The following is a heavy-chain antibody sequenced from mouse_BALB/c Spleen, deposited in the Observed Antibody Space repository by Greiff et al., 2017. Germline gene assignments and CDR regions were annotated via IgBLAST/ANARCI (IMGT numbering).Heavy chain of an antibody. CDR2: ISSGSSTI. V-gene: IGHV5-17*02. CDR3: ERRSSGFSYAMDY. D-gene: IGHD1-1*01. CDR1: GFTFSSFG. Sequence: EVQLVESGGGLVQPGGSRKLSCAASGFTFSSFGMHWVRQAPEKGLEWVAYISSGSSTIYYADTVKGRFTIYRDNPKNTLFLQMTSLRSEDTAMYYCERRSSGFSYAMDYWGQGTSVTVSS. J-gene: IGHJ4*01.